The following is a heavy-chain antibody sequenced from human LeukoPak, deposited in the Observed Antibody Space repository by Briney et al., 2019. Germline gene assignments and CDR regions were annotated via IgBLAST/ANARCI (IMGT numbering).Heavy chain of an antibody. J-gene: IGHJ5*01. D-gene: IGHD6-19*01. CDR2: ISHDGTGT. Sequence: GGSLRLSCAASGFTFSSYAIHWVRRAPGKGLEYVSGISHDGTGTYYANSVKGRFTISRDNSRNTLYLQMGSLRAEDMAVYYCARVGASGWFAYWGQGTLVTVSS. CDR3: ARVGASGWFAY. CDR1: GFTFSSYA. V-gene: IGHV3-64*01.